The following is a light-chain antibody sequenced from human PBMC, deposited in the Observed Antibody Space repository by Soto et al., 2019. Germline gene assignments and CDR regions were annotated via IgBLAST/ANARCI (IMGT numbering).Light chain of an antibody. CDR2: EVS. V-gene: IGLV2-8*01. CDR3: SSFAGSPVV. CDR1: SSDVGEENY. Sequence: QSALTQPPSASGSPGQSVTITCSGTSSDVGEENYVSWYQQHPGKVPKLILYEVSKRPSGVPARFSGSRSGNTASLTVSGLQAEDEGDYYCSSFAGSPVVFGGGTKLTVL. J-gene: IGLJ2*01.